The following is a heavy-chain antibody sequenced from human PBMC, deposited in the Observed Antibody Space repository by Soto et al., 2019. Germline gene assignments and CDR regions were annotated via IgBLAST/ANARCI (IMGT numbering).Heavy chain of an antibody. CDR1: GGSISSYY. Sequence: PSETLSLTCTVSGGSISSYYWSWIRQPPGKGLEWIGYIYHSGSTYYNPSLKSRVAISVDRSKNQFSLKLSSVTAADTAVYYCAAGGRLLRYYWGQGTLVIVSS. CDR2: IYHSGST. J-gene: IGHJ4*02. V-gene: IGHV4-59*04. D-gene: IGHD1-26*01. CDR3: AAGGRLLRYY.